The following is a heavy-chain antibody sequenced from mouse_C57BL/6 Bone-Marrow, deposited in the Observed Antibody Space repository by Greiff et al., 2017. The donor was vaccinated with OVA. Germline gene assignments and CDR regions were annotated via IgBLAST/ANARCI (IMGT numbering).Heavy chain of an antibody. CDR1: GYTFTSYT. Sequence: VQLQQSGAELVRPGASVKMSCTASGYTFTSYTMHWVQQRPGQGLEWIGYINPSSGYTKYNHKFKDKATLTADKSSSTAYMQLSSLTAEDSAVYYCASEPYDYYDGAMDDWGQGTSVTVSS. CDR3: ASEPYDYYDGAMDD. J-gene: IGHJ4*01. V-gene: IGHV1-4*01. D-gene: IGHD1-1*01. CDR2: INPSSGYT.